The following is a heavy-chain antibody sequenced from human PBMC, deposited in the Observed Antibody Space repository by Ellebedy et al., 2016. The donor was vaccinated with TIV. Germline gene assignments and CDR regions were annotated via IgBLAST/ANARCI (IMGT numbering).Heavy chain of an antibody. V-gene: IGHV4-4*07. J-gene: IGHJ5*02. CDR2: IYAPGST. CDR1: GGSLSADY. D-gene: IGHD3-10*01. Sequence: MPGGSLRLSCTVSGGSLSADYWHWIRQPAGKRLEWIGRIYAPGSTHYHPSLKSRVTMSVDRSKNQLSLRLISVTAADTAVYYCARVVPFGEFKSWFDPWGQGTLVTVSS. CDR3: ARVVPFGEFKSWFDP.